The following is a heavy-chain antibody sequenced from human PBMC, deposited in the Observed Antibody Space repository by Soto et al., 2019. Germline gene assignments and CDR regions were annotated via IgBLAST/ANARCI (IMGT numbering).Heavy chain of an antibody. D-gene: IGHD3-9*01. CDR3: AIFHGVSYYHNYGMDV. CDR1: GFSFSKYK. CDR2: INPGDSDT. V-gene: IGHV5-51*01. J-gene: IGHJ6*02. Sequence: GEALKISCEGSGFSFSKYKIGWVRQMAGKGLEWMGIINPGDSDTRYSPSFQGQVTISADKSISTAYLQWSTLKASDTATYYCAIFHGVSYYHNYGMDVWGQGTTDTGSS.